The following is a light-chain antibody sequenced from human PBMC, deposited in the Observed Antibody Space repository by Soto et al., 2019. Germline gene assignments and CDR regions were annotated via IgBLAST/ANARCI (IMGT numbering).Light chain of an antibody. V-gene: IGLV2-23*03. J-gene: IGLJ2*01. CDR3: CAYAGSSTFVV. CDR1: SSDVGSYNL. Sequence: QSALTQPASVSGSPGQSITISCTGTSSDVGSYNLVSWYQQHPGKDPKLMIYEGSKRPSGVSNRFSGSKSGNTASLTISGLQAEDESDYYCCAYAGSSTFVVFGGGTQLTVL. CDR2: EGS.